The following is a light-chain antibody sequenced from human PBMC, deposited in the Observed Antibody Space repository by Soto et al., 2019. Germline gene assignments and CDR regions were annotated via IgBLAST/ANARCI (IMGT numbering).Light chain of an antibody. J-gene: IGKJ5*01. CDR1: QDISKN. V-gene: IGKV1-33*01. CDR3: QQYDNLLPIT. Sequence: IQMTQSPSSLSASVGDRVTITCQASQDISKNLNWYQQKPGKAPKLLIYDASSLQTGVPSRFSGSGSATHCTFTISSLQPEDVATYYCQQYDNLLPITFVQGTRLEIK. CDR2: DAS.